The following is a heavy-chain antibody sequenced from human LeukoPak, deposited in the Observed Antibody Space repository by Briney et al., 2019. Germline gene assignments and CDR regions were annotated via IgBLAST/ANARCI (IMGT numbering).Heavy chain of an antibody. V-gene: IGHV1-18*04. D-gene: IGHD6-19*01. CDR2: ISAYNGNT. CDR1: GYTFTCYY. CDR3: ARDLPGIAVAGKGFDY. J-gene: IGHJ4*02. Sequence: ASVKVSCKASGYTFTCYYIHWVRQSPGQGLEWVGWISAYNGNTNYAQKLQGRVTMTTDTSTSTAYMELRSLRSDDTAVYYCARDLPGIAVAGKGFDYWGQGTLVTVSS.